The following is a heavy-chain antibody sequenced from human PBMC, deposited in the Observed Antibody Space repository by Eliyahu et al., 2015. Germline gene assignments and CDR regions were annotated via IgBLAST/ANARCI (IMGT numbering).Heavy chain of an antibody. V-gene: IGHV3-23*05. J-gene: IGHJ3*02. CDR3: ARDGWVADMTSARGPFDI. CDR2: T. D-gene: IGHD1-26*01. Sequence: TYYADSVRGRFTMSRDKSKKTVYLQMNSLRAEDRALYYCARDGWVADMTSARGPFDIWGQGTTVTVSS.